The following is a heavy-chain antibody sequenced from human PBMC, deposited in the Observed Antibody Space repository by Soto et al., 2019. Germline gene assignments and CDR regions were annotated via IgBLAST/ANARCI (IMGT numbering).Heavy chain of an antibody. J-gene: IGHJ3*01. V-gene: IGHV3-30*18. CDR2: ISYDGSNK. D-gene: IGHD1-7*01. CDR1: GFTFSSYG. CDR3: AKGPTGHITGTTPAFAL. Sequence: GGSLRLSCAASGFTFSSYGMHWVRQAPGKGLEWVAVISYDGSNKYYADSVKGRFTISRDNSKNTLYLQMNSLRAEDTAVYYCAKGPTGHITGTTPAFALWGQGTMVTV.